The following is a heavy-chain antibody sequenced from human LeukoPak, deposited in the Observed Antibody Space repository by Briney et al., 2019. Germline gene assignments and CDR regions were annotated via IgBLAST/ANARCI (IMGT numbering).Heavy chain of an antibody. CDR2: IKQDGSEK. CDR1: GFTFSNYW. CDR3: ASTATCSF. D-gene: IGHD2-2*01. V-gene: IGHV3-7*01. J-gene: IGHJ3*01. Sequence: GGSLRLSCAASGFTFSNYWMTWVRQAPGKGLEWVANIKQDGSEKNYVDSVKGRFTISRDNAQNPLYLQMNSLRAEDTAVYYCASTATCSFWGKGTMVTVSS.